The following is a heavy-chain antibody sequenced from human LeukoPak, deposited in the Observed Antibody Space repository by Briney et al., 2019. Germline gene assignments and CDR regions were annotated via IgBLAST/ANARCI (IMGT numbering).Heavy chain of an antibody. CDR1: GGSISSSSYY. D-gene: IGHD6-13*01. CDR3: ARVDPIAAGPWYFDL. CDR2: IYYSGST. Sequence: SETLSLTCTVSGGSISSSSYYWGWIRQPPGKGLEWIGSIYYSGSTYYNPSLKSRVTISVDTSKNQLSLKLSSVTAADTAVYYCARVDPIAAGPWYFDLWGRGTLVTVSS. J-gene: IGHJ2*01. V-gene: IGHV4-39*07.